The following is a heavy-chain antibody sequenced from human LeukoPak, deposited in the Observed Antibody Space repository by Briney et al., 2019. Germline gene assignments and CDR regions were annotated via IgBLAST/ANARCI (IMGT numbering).Heavy chain of an antibody. CDR1: GGSISSYY. CDR2: IYYSGST. CDR3: ARVFSYGLDY. Sequence: SETLSLTCTVSGGSISSYYWSWIRRPPGKGLEWIGYIYYSGSTNYNPSLKSRVTISVDTSKNQFSLKLSSVTAADTAVYYCARVFSYGLDYWGQGTLVTVSS. J-gene: IGHJ4*02. V-gene: IGHV4-59*08. D-gene: IGHD4-17*01.